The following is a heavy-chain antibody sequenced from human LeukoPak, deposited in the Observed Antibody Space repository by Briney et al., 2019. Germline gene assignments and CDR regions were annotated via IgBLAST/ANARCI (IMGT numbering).Heavy chain of an antibody. Sequence: GASVKLSCKASGDTLTGFYMHWVRQAPGPGLEWMGWINPDSGGTNYARKFQGRVTMTRDTSISTAYMELSRLRSDDTAVYFCATNLGGPREPFDYWGQGTLVTVSS. CDR2: INPDSGGT. V-gene: IGHV1-2*02. D-gene: IGHD3-16*01. J-gene: IGHJ4*02. CDR1: GDTLTGFY. CDR3: ATNLGGPREPFDY.